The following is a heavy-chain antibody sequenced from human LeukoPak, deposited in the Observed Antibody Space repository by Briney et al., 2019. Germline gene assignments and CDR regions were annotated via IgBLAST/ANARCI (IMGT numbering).Heavy chain of an antibody. D-gene: IGHD2-2*01. CDR3: ARGARGFGGPLGSSTTRFDYYYYYMDV. J-gene: IGHJ6*03. CDR2: ISSSSSYI. Sequence: RPGGSLRLSCAASGFTFSNYSMNWVRQAPGKGLEWVSSISSSSSYIYYADSVKGRFTISRDNAKNSLYLQMNSLRAEDTAVYYCARGARGFGGPLGSSTTRFDYYYYYMDVWGKGTTVTVSS. CDR1: GFTFSNYS. V-gene: IGHV3-21*01.